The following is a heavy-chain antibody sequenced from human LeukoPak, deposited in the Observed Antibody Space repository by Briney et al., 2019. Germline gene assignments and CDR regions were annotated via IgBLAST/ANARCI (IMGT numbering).Heavy chain of an antibody. Sequence: SETLSLTCAVSGGSISSSNWWSWVRQPPGKGLEWIGEIYHSGSTNYNPSLKSRVTISVDKSKNQFSLKLSSVTAADTAVYYCARDCSGGSCYGAFDIWGQGTMVTVSS. CDR3: ARDCSGGSCYGAFDI. CDR1: GGSISSSNW. CDR2: IYHSGST. V-gene: IGHV4-4*02. J-gene: IGHJ3*02. D-gene: IGHD2-15*01.